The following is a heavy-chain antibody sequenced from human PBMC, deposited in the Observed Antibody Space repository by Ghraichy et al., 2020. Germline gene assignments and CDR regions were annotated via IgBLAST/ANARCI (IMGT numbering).Heavy chain of an antibody. CDR1: GGSISSYY. V-gene: IGHV4-59*01. CDR3: ARDADIVTYSGSGSYFDS. J-gene: IGHJ4*02. CDR2: RYYSGST. D-gene: IGHD1-26*01. Sequence: SETLSLTCTVSGGSISSYYWSWIRQPPGKGLEWIGYRYYSGSTNYNPSLMSRVTISVDTSKNQFSLKLTSVTTADTAVYYCARDADIVTYSGSGSYFDSWGQGTLVTVSS.